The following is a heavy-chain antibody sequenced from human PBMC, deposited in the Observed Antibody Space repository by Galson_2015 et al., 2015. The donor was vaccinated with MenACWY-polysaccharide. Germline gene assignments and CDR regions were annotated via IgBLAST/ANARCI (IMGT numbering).Heavy chain of an antibody. J-gene: IGHJ5*01. CDR3: AKDTTDFQSVAPRFDF. CDR2: IRSSGTNT. CDR1: GFTFTSYA. V-gene: IGHV3-23*01. Sequence: SLRLSCAASGFTFTSYAMSWVRQAPGKGLEWVSAIRSSGTNTYYADSVKGRFTISRDNSKNTLYLQMNSLRAEDTAVYYCAKDTTDFQSVAPRFDFSGQGPLVTVSS. D-gene: IGHD3-3*01.